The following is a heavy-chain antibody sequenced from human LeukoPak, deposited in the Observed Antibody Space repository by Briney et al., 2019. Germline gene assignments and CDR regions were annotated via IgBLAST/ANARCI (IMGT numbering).Heavy chain of an antibody. V-gene: IGHV1-18*01. CDR2: ISGYNGNT. CDR1: GYTFTMYG. J-gene: IGHJ4*02. D-gene: IGHD6-13*01. Sequence: ASVKVSCKASGYTFTMYGVTWVRQAPGQGLEWMGWISGYNGNTNYAQKLQGRVTMTTDTSTNTAYMEVRGLRSDDTAVYYCARDSSSSWYGFLDSWGQGTLVTVSS. CDR3: ARDSSSSWYGFLDS.